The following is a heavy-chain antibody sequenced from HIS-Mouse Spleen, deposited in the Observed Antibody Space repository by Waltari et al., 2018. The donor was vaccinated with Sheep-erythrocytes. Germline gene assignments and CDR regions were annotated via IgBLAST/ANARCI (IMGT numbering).Heavy chain of an antibody. D-gene: IGHD3-10*01. J-gene: IGHJ5*02. Sequence: QVQLQESGPGLVKPSQTLSLTCTVSGGSISSGGYYWTWIRQNPGKGLEWIGYIYYSGSTYYNPSLKSRVTISVDTSKNQFSLKLSSVTAADTAVYYCARALIITMVRGVTSNWFDPWGQGTLVTVSS. CDR1: GGSISSGGYY. CDR3: ARALIITMVRGVTSNWFDP. V-gene: IGHV4-31*03. CDR2: IYYSGST.